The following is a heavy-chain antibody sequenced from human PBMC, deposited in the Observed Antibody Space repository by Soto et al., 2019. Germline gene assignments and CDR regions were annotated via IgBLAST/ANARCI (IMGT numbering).Heavy chain of an antibody. CDR1: GGSISSGGYY. V-gene: IGHV4-31*03. Sequence: QVQLQESGPGLVKPSQTLSLTCTVSGGSISSGGYYWSWIRQHPGKGLEWFGYIYYSGSTYYNPSLKRRVTISVDTSKNQFSLKRSSVTAADTAVYYCARSPEATVTAFDYWGQGTLVTVSS. D-gene: IGHD4-17*01. CDR3: ARSPEATVTAFDY. J-gene: IGHJ4*02. CDR2: IYYSGST.